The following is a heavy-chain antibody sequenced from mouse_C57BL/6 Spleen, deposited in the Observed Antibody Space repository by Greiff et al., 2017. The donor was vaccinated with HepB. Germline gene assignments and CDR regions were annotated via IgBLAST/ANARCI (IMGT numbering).Heavy chain of an antibody. CDR3: APITTVDWFAY. CDR1: GYTFTSYW. D-gene: IGHD1-1*01. Sequence: VQLQQPGAELVKPGASVKLSCKASGYTFTSYWMQWVKQRPGQGLEWIGEIDPSDSYTNYNQKFKGKATLTVDTSSSTAYMHLSSLTSEDSAVYYCAPITTVDWFAYWGQGTLVTVSA. J-gene: IGHJ3*01. V-gene: IGHV1-50*01. CDR2: IDPSDSYT.